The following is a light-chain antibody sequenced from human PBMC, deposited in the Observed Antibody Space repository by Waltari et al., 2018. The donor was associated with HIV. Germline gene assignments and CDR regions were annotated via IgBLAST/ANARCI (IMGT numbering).Light chain of an antibody. CDR2: GAS. J-gene: IGKJ4*01. CDR1: QSVCSSY. CDR3: QQYGSSPLT. V-gene: IGKV3-20*01. Sequence: ELVLTQSPATLSLSPADRATLSCRASQSVCSSYLAWYQQKPGQAPRLLIYGASSRATGIPDRFSGSGSGTDFTLTISRLEPEDFAVYYCQQYGSSPLTFGGGTKVEIK.